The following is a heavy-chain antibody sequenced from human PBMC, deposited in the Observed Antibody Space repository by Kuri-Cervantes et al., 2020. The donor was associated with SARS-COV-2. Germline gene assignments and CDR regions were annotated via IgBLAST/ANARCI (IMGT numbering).Heavy chain of an antibody. CDR1: GFTFSNYA. Sequence: ETLSLTCAASGFTFSNYAMSWVRQAPGKGLERVSAISGSGGSTYYADSVKGRFTISRDNSKNTLYLQMNSLRDEDTAVYYCARASQLLRFLEWSTFDYWGQGTLVTVSS. D-gene: IGHD3-3*01. J-gene: IGHJ4*02. CDR3: ARASQLLRFLEWSTFDY. V-gene: IGHV3-23*01. CDR2: ISGSGGST.